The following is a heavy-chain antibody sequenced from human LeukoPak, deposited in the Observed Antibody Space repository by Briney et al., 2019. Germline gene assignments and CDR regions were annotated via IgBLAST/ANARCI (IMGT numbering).Heavy chain of an antibody. Sequence: GGSLRLSCASSGFSFSGYAMIWVRQAPGKGLELVSTISGSGASTFYADSVRGRFITSKDIPSNIVYLQMNSLRAEVTAVYYCAKGSRGYTNYYFDYWGQGTLVTVSS. V-gene: IGHV3-23*01. D-gene: IGHD2-2*02. CDR3: AKGSRGYTNYYFDY. CDR1: GFSFSGYA. CDR2: ISGSGAST. J-gene: IGHJ4*02.